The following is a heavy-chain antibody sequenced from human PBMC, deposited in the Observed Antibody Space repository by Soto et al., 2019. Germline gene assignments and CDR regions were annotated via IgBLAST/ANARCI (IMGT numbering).Heavy chain of an antibody. CDR2: ISYDGSNK. D-gene: IGHD3-3*01. J-gene: IGHJ6*02. CDR1: VFTFSSYG. Sequence: GGSLRLSCAASVFTFSSYGMHWVRQAPGKGLEWVAVISYDGSNKYYADSVKGRFTISRDNSKNTLYLQMNSLRAEDTAVYYCAKDRRRFYPTSFVRYGMDVWGQGTTVTVSS. CDR3: AKDRRRFYPTSFVRYGMDV. V-gene: IGHV3-30*18.